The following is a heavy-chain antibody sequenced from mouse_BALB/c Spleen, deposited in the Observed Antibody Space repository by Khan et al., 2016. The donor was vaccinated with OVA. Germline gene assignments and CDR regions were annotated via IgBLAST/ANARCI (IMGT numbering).Heavy chain of an antibody. CDR1: GFSLTNYG. J-gene: IGHJ4*01. D-gene: IGHD2-10*01. CDR2: IWSDGST. Sequence: QVQLEESGPGLVAPSQSLSITCTISGFSLTNYGVHWVRQPPGKGLEWLVVIWSDGSTTYNSDLKSRQTITKDNSKSQVFLKMNSLQTDDTAIYFCARQPYYHYNVMDYWGQGTSVTVSS. V-gene: IGHV2-6-1*01. CDR3: ARQPYYHYNVMDY.